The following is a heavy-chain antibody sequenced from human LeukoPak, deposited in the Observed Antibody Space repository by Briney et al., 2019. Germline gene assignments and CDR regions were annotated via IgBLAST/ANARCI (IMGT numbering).Heavy chain of an antibody. CDR3: TTHTTGTNDY. D-gene: IGHD1-1*01. V-gene: IGHV1-24*01. J-gene: IGHJ4*02. CDR2: FDPEDGVT. CDR1: GYTLTELS. Sequence: GASVKVSCKVSGYTLTELSMHWVRQAPGKGLEWMGGFDPEDGVTIYAQKFQGRVTMTEDTSTDTAYMELSSLRSEDTAVYYCTTHTTGTNDYWGQGTLVTVSS.